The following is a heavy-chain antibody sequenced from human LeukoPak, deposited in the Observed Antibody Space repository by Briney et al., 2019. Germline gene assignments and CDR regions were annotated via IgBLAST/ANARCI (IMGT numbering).Heavy chain of an antibody. CDR2: ISAYNGNT. Sequence: ASVKVSCKASGYTFTSYGISWVRQAPGQGLEWMGWISAYNGNTNYAQKLQGRVTMTTDTPTSTAYMELRSLRSDDTAVYYCARVHVGYCSGGSCYYYYYYYMDVWGKGTTVTVSS. J-gene: IGHJ6*03. CDR1: GYTFTSYG. D-gene: IGHD2-15*01. CDR3: ARVHVGYCSGGSCYYYYYYYMDV. V-gene: IGHV1-18*01.